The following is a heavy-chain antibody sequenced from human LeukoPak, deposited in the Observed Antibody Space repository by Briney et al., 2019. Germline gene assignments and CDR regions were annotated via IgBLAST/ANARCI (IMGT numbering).Heavy chain of an antibody. J-gene: IGHJ4*02. CDR3: ARLGYYFGSGSFLDS. D-gene: IGHD3-10*01. CDR2: INHSGSA. V-gene: IGHV4-34*01. Sequence: GSLRLSCAASGFTVSSNYMSWIRQSPGTGLEWIAEINHSGSANFNPSLRGRVTMSVDTSNNQVSLKLTSVTAADTAVYYCARLGYYFGSGSFLDSWGQGTLVTVSS. CDR1: GFTVSSNY.